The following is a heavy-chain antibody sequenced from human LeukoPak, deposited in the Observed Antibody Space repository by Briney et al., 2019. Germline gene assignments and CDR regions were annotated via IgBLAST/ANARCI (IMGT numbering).Heavy chain of an antibody. D-gene: IGHD2-21*01. J-gene: IGHJ1*01. CDR3: RRHESTSILWW. V-gene: IGHV1-46*01. CDR1: GSTVTNYY. CDR2: INPSGGST. Sequence: GASVKLSCNAAGSTVTNYYIHWWRRSPGHGLEWRAMINPSGGSTIYAHKFQGRGTVTRDTSTIALNIELSSLRSEDPAVYFCRRHESTSILWWWGQGTLVTVSS.